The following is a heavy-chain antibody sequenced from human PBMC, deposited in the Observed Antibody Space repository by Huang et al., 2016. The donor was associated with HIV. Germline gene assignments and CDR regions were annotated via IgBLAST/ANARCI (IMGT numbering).Heavy chain of an antibody. J-gene: IGHJ6*02. V-gene: IGHV4-34*01. Sequence: QVQLQQWGAGLLKPSETLSLTCAVYGGSLRGYFWSWIRQPPGKGREWIGEINHSGSTNFNPSLKSRVTIAVDTAKNQFSLRLSSVTAADTTVYYCARGAARYFDRGGTRYYGMDVWGQGTTVTVSS. CDR1: GGSLRGYF. CDR2: INHSGST. D-gene: IGHD3-9*01. CDR3: ARGAARYFDRGGTRYYGMDV.